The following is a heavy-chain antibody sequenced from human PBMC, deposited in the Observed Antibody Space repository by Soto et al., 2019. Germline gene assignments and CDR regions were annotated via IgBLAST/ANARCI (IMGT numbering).Heavy chain of an antibody. CDR3: ARVSGGDYPSLNYMDV. CDR1: GFTFSDHY. D-gene: IGHD4-17*01. V-gene: IGHV3-72*01. CDR2: TRNKANSYTT. Sequence: GGSLRLSCAASGFTFSDHYMDWVRQAPGKGLEWVGRTRNKANSYTTEYAASVKGRFTISRDDSKNSLYLQMNSLKTEDTAVYYCARVSGGDYPSLNYMDVWGKGTTVTVSS. J-gene: IGHJ6*03.